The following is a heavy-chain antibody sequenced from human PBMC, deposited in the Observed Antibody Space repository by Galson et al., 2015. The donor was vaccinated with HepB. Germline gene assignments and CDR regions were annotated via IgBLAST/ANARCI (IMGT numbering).Heavy chain of an antibody. J-gene: IGHJ4*02. CDR2: ISGTGGTI. CDR1: GFTFSSYS. CDR3: ARDLGQQIWFTTTPPNRRYFDY. V-gene: IGHV3-21*01. Sequence: SLRLSCAASGFTFSSYSMNWVRQAPGKGPEWVSSISGTGGTIYYADSVKGRFTISRDNAEHSLHLQMNSLRAEDTAVYYCARDLGQQIWFTTTPPNRRYFDYWGLGTLVTVSS. D-gene: IGHD1-14*01.